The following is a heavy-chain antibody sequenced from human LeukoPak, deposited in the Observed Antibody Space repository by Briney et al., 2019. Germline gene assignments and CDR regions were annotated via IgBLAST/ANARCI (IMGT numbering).Heavy chain of an antibody. Sequence: PETLSLTCTVSGGSISGSSNYWGWIRQPPGKGLEWIGTIYYSGSTYYNPSLKSRVTMLVDTSKNQFSLKLSSVTAADTAVYYCARHGVEMATITFDYWGQGTLVTVSS. V-gene: IGHV4-39*01. CDR3: ARHGVEMATITFDY. J-gene: IGHJ4*02. CDR2: IYYSGST. CDR1: GGSISGSSNY. D-gene: IGHD5-24*01.